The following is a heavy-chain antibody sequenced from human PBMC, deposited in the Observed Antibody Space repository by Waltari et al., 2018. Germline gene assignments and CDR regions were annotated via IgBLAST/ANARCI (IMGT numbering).Heavy chain of an antibody. CDR2: IYSRGST. J-gene: IGHJ2*01. CDR1: GCSISSSSYY. D-gene: IGHD1-26*01. Sequence: QLQLQESGPGLVKPSETLSRTCTVPGCSISSSSYYWGWIRQPPGKGLEWIGSIYSRGSTYDNPSLTSLVTISVDTSKNLSSLKLSSVTAAYTAVYYCSISGSYVSWYFDLWGRGTLVTVSS. CDR3: SISGSYVSWYFDL. V-gene: IGHV4-39*07.